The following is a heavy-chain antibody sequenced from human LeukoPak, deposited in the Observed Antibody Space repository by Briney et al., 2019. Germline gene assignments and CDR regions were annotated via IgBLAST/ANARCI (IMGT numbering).Heavy chain of an antibody. CDR1: GFTFSASW. J-gene: IGHJ4*02. D-gene: IGHD6-13*01. CDR2: ISADGSSF. Sequence: PGGSLRLSCAASGFTFSASWMHWVRRVPGKGLVWVSCISADGSSFSYADSVKGRFTISRDNAKNTLYLQMNSLRAEDTAVYHCARGYGSSWFYFDYWGQGTPITVSS. V-gene: IGHV3-74*01. CDR3: ARGYGSSWFYFDY.